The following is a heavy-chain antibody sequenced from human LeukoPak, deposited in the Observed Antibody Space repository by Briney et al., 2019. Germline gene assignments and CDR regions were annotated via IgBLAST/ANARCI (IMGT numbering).Heavy chain of an antibody. Sequence: SQTLSLTCTVSGGSISTYYSSWIRQPPGKGLEWIGYVYYSGSTDYNPSLKSRVTISVDTSKNQFSLKLSSVTAADTAVYYCARGLDFSSGYSFDSWGQGTLVTVSS. J-gene: IGHJ4*02. V-gene: IGHV4-59*01. CDR2: VYYSGST. CDR3: ARGLDFSSGYSFDS. D-gene: IGHD3-3*01. CDR1: GGSISTYY.